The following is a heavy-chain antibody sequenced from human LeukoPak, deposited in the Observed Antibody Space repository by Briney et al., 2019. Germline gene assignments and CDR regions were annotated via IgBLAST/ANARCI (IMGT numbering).Heavy chain of an antibody. CDR3: ARDYDILTGYYGGDAFDI. Sequence: SETLSLTCTVSGGSISSYYWSWIRQPAGKGLEWIGRIYTSGSTNYNPSLKSRVTMSVDTPKNQFSLKLSSVTAADTAVYYCARDYDILTGYYGGDAFDIWSQGTMVTVSS. D-gene: IGHD3-9*01. CDR1: GGSISSYY. J-gene: IGHJ3*02. V-gene: IGHV4-4*07. CDR2: IYTSGST.